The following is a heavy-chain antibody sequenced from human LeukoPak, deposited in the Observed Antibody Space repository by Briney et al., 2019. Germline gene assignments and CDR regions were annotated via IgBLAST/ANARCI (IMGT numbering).Heavy chain of an antibody. D-gene: IGHD1-26*01. Sequence: GGSLRLSCAASGFSISTYEMNWVRQAPGKGLEWVSYFRSSRGTIHYADSVRGRFTVSGDSAKNSLYLQMNSLRADDTAVYYCARGTLLNAFDIWGQGTMVTVSS. CDR1: GFSISTYE. CDR3: ARGTLLNAFDI. J-gene: IGHJ3*02. CDR2: FRSSRGTI. V-gene: IGHV3-48*03.